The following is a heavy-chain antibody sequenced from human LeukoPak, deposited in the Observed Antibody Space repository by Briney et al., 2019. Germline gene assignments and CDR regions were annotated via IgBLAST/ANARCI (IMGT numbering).Heavy chain of an antibody. CDR1: GFIFRNYP. CDR2: IGGSGDNT. J-gene: IGHJ4*02. D-gene: IGHD3-10*01. Sequence: GGSLRLSCGVSGFIFRNYPMTWVRQAPGKGLECVSSIGGSGDNTYYADSVKGRFTSSRDNSKNTLYLQMNSLRAEDTAVYYCAKDVEGSYYGSGSYTLYYFDYWGQGTLVTVSS. CDR3: AKDVEGSYYGSGSYTLYYFDY. V-gene: IGHV3-23*01.